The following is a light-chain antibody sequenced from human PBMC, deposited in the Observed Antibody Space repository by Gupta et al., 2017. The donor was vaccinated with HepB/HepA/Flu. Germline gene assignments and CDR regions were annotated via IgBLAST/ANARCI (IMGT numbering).Light chain of an antibody. J-gene: IGKJ3*01. CDR1: QYLTTY. V-gene: IGKV1-39*01. CDR3: QQSYDIPFT. Sequence: DTQMTPSPSSLAASIGDSVTITCRASQYLTTYLSWYQQKPGKAPRLLCSSASRLQSGVPSRFSGSGSWTDFTLTISSLQLEDFAAYYWQQSYDIPFTFGPGTTVDI. CDR2: SAS.